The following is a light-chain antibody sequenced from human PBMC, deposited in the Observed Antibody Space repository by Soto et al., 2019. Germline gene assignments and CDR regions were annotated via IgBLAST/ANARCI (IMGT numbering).Light chain of an antibody. J-gene: IGLJ3*02. Sequence: QTVVTQEPSFSVSPGATVTLTCGLSSGSVSTSYHPSWYQQTPGQAPRTLIYSTNTRSSGVPDRFSGSILGNKAALTITGAQADDESDYYSVLYMGSGISVFGGGTKLTVL. V-gene: IGLV8-61*01. CDR1: SGSVSTSYH. CDR2: STN. CDR3: VLYMGSGISV.